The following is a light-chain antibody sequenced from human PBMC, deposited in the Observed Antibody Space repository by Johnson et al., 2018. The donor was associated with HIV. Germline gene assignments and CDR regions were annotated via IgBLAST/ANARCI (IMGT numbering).Light chain of an antibody. CDR1: SSNIGNNY. CDR2: DNN. J-gene: IGLJ1*01. Sequence: QSVLTQPPSVSAAPGQKVTISCSGSSSNIGNNYVSWYQQLPGTAPKLLIYDNNKRPSGIPDRFSGSKSGTSATLGITGLQTGDEADYYCGTWDTSLGAQYFFGSGTKVTVL. V-gene: IGLV1-51*01. CDR3: GTWDTSLGAQYF.